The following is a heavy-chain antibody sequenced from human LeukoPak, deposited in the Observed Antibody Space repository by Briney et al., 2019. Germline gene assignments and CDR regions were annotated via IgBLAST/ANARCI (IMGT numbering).Heavy chain of an antibody. CDR2: IYYTGTT. Sequence: PSETPSLTCTVSGGSISSYYWSWIRQSPGKGLECVGYIYYTGTTKYNPSLKSRVTISVGTSKNQFSLKLSSVTAADTAVYLCARRGYSTCWFDPWGRGTLVTVSS. J-gene: IGHJ5*02. CDR3: ARRGYSTCWFDP. CDR1: GGSISSYY. V-gene: IGHV4-59*08. D-gene: IGHD6-13*01.